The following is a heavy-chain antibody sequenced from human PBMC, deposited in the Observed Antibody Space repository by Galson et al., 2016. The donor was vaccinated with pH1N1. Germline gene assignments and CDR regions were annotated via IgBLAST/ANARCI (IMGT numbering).Heavy chain of an antibody. V-gene: IGHV3-48*04. Sequence: SLRLSCAASGFSLSSYSMNWVRQAPGKGLEWVSYISRSVTNIYYAGSVKGRFTISRDTAKNSLYLQMDSLRLDDTAVYFCARDLGYAYGFYYYYYMDVWGKGTTGTVSS. J-gene: IGHJ6*03. CDR1: GFSLSSYS. D-gene: IGHD5-18*01. CDR2: ISRSVTNI. CDR3: ARDLGYAYGFYYYYYMDV.